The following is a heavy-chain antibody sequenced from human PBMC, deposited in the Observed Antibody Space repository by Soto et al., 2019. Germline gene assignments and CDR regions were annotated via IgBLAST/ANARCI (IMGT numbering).Heavy chain of an antibody. J-gene: IGHJ5*02. CDR1: GLSMSRSSW. Sequence: QVQLQESGPGLVKPSDTLSLTCAVSGLSMSRSSWWGWIRQPPGKGLEWIGYMSSSGLTYYNPSLESRVTTSLDTSRNQFSLSLSSVTAVDTAIYFCAKLKDGNWFDPWGQGTLVPVSS. CDR2: MSSSGLT. D-gene: IGHD1-7*01. CDR3: AKLKDGNWFDP. V-gene: IGHV4-28*01.